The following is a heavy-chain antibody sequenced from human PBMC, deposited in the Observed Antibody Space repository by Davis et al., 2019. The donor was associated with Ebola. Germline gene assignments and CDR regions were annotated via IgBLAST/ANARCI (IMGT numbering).Heavy chain of an antibody. CDR2: ISYDGSNK. Sequence: PGGSLRLSCAASGFTFSSYAMHWVRQAPGKGLEWVAVISYDGSNKYYADSVKGRFTISRDNSKNTLYLQMSSLRAEDTAVYYCVSDIVVVPAAIADYWGQGTLVTVSS. J-gene: IGHJ4*02. CDR1: GFTFSSYA. V-gene: IGHV3-30*14. CDR3: VSDIVVVPAAIADY. D-gene: IGHD2-2*02.